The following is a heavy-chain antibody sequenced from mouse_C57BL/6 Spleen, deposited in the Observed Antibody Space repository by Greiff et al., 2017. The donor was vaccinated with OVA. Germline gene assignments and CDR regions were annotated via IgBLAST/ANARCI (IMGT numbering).Heavy chain of an antibody. CDR2: IDPENGDT. Sequence: VQLKESGAELVRPGASVKLSCTASGFNIKDDYMHWVKQRPEQGLEWIGWIDPENGDTEYASKFQGKATITADTSSNTAYLQLSSLTSEDTAVYYCTTETAQASYYFDYWGQGTTLTVSS. CDR3: TTETAQASYYFDY. D-gene: IGHD3-2*02. J-gene: IGHJ2*01. V-gene: IGHV14-4*01. CDR1: GFNIKDDY.